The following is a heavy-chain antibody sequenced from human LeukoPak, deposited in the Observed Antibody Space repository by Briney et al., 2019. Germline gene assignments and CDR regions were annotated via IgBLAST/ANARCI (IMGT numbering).Heavy chain of an antibody. CDR2: INAGNGNT. J-gene: IGHJ5*02. D-gene: IGHD6-13*01. CDR3: ARGRGVAAAGSYWWLDP. Sequence: GASVKVSCKASGYTFTSYAMHWVRQAPGQRLEWMGWINAGNGNTKYSQEFQGRVTITRDTSASTAYMELSSLRSEDMAVYYCARGRGVAAAGSYWWLDPWGQGTLVTVSS. CDR1: GYTFTSYA. V-gene: IGHV1-3*03.